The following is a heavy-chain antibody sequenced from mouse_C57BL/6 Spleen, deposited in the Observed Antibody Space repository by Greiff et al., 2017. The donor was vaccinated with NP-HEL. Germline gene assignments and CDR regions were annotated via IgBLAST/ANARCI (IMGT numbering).Heavy chain of an antibody. V-gene: IGHV5-17*01. D-gene: IGHD1-1*01. Sequence: EVNVVESGGGLVKPGGSLKLSCAASGFTFSDYGMHWVRQAPEKGLEWVAYISSGSSTIYYADTVKGRFTISRDNAKNTLFLQMTSLRSEDTAMYYCARTTVVVPDYWGQGTTLTVSS. CDR2: ISSGSSTI. J-gene: IGHJ2*01. CDR3: ARTTVVVPDY. CDR1: GFTFSDYG.